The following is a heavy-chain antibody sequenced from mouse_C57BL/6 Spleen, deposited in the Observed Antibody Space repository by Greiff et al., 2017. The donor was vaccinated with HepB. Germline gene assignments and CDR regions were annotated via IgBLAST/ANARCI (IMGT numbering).Heavy chain of an antibody. J-gene: IGHJ3*01. V-gene: IGHV3-6*01. CDR1: GYYITSGYY. CDR2: ISYDGSN. Sequence: VQLKESGPGLVKPSQSLSLTCSVTGYYITSGYYWNWIRQFPGNKLEWMGYISYDGSNNYNPSLKNRISITRDTSKNQFFLKLNSVTTEDTATYYCARGRPQDFAYWGQGTLVTVSA. D-gene: IGHD3-2*02. CDR3: ARGRPQDFAY.